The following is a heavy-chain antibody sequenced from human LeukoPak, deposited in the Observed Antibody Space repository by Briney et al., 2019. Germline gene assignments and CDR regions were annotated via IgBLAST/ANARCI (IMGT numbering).Heavy chain of an antibody. D-gene: IGHD4-23*01. J-gene: IGHJ4*02. Sequence: PGGSLRLSCAASGLTVSSNCMSWVRQAPGKGLEWLSVIYNGDMTYYADSVKGRFTISRDNSKNTLYLQMNNLRAEDTAVYYCARANGGNMWRGHYFDCWGQGTLVTVSS. CDR2: IYNGDMT. V-gene: IGHV3-66*01. CDR3: ARANGGNMWRGHYFDC. CDR1: GLTVSSNC.